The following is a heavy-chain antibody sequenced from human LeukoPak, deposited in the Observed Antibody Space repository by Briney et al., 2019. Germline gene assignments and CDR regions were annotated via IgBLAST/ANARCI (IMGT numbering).Heavy chain of an antibody. CDR3: AKVGLVSAGWFDP. Sequence: SGGSLRLSCAASGFTFSSYAMSWVRQAPGKWLEWVSAISGSGDSTYYADSVKGRFTISRDNSKNTLYLQMNSLRAEDTAVYYCAKVGLVSAGWFDPWGQGTLVTVSS. CDR2: ISGSGDST. D-gene: IGHD6-19*01. CDR1: GFTFSSYA. V-gene: IGHV3-23*01. J-gene: IGHJ5*02.